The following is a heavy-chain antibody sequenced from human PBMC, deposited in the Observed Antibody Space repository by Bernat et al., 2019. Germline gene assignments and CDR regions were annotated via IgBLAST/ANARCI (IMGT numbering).Heavy chain of an antibody. CDR2: IQYDGGNK. CDR3: VKGGYSYGYHFDL. CDR1: GFTFSNYG. V-gene: IGHV3-30*02. J-gene: IGHJ2*01. D-gene: IGHD5-18*01. Sequence: QVQLVESGGGVVQPGGSLRLSCVASGFTFSNYGMHWVRQAPGKGLEWVAFIQYDGGNKYYADSVKGRFTISRDNSKNTLYLQMNSLRAEDTTVYYCVKGGYSYGYHFDLWGRGTLVTVSS.